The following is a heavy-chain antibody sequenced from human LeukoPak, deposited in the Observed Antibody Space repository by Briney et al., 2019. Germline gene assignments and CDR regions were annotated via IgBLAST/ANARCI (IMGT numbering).Heavy chain of an antibody. CDR1: GFTFSSYD. J-gene: IGHJ4*02. D-gene: IGHD2-15*01. CDR3: AKSGLNRFDY. Sequence: GGSLRLSCAASGFTFSSYDMSWVRQAPGKGLEWVSVIYSGGSTYYADSVKGRFTISRDNSKNTLYLQMNNLRAEDTAVYYCAKSGLNRFDYWGQGTLVTVSS. V-gene: IGHV3-23*03. CDR2: IYSGGST.